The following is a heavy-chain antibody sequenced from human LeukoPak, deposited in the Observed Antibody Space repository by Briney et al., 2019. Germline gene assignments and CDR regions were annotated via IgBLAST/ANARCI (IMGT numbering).Heavy chain of an antibody. J-gene: IGHJ6*02. CDR3: ARRHGDYPYYYYGMNV. Sequence: ASVNVSCKASGYTFTSYGISWVRPAPGQGLEWMGWISAYNGNTNYAQKLQGRVTMTTDTSTSTAYMELRSLRSDDTAVYYCARRHGDYPYYYYGMNVWGQGTTVTVSS. CDR1: GYTFTSYG. V-gene: IGHV1-18*01. CDR2: ISAYNGNT. D-gene: IGHD4-17*01.